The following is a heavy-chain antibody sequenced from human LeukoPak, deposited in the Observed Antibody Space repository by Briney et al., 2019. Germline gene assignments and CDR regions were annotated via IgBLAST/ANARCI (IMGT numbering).Heavy chain of an antibody. J-gene: IGHJ5*01. V-gene: IGHV3-23*01. CDR2: ISGSGDLT. Sequence: QTGGSLRLSCAASGFTFSFYAMSWVRQAPGKGLEWVSSISGSGDLTYYAGSVKGRFTISRDNSKNTLYLQMNSLRAEDTAIYYCAKDRPNYYGNNGHYYRRDGDSWGQGTLVTVSS. D-gene: IGHD3-22*01. CDR3: AKDRPNYYGNNGHYYRRDGDS. CDR1: GFTFSFYA.